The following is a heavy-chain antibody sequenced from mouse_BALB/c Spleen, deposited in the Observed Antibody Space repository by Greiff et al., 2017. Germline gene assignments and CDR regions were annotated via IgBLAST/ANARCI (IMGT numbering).Heavy chain of an antibody. CDR1: GFSLTSYG. J-gene: IGHJ4*01. Sequence: VQLVESGPGLVQPSQSLSITCTVSGFSLTSYGVHWVRQSPGKGLEWLGVIWSGGSTDYNAAFISRLSISKDNSKSQVFFKMNSLQADDTAIYYCARKRPPYYYAMDYWGQGTSVTVSS. CDR2: IWSGGST. V-gene: IGHV2-4-1*01. CDR3: ARKRPPYYYAMDY.